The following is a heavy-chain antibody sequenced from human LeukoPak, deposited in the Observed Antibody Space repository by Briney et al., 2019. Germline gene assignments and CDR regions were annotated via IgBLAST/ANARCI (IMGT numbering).Heavy chain of an antibody. D-gene: IGHD6-19*01. V-gene: IGHV3-66*04. Sequence: PGGSLRLSCAVSGFTVSSNYMSWVRQAPGKGLEWVSVIYSDGSTFYPDSVKDRFTISRDNSKNTLYLQMNGLRAEDTAVYYCARLAVAYFDSWGQGTLVTVSS. CDR1: GFTVSSNY. CDR3: ARLAVAYFDS. CDR2: IYSDGST. J-gene: IGHJ4*02.